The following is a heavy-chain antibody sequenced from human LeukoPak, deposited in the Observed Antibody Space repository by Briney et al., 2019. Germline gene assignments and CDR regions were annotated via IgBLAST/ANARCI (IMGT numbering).Heavy chain of an antibody. CDR2: IYYSGST. V-gene: IGHV4-59*01. Sequence: SETLSLTCAVYGGSFSGSNWSWIRQPPGKGLEWIGYIYYSGSTNYNPSLKSRVTISVDTSKNQFSLKLSSVTAADTAVYYCARIRDGYNLTFDYWGQGTLVTVSS. D-gene: IGHD5-24*01. CDR1: GGSFSGSN. J-gene: IGHJ4*02. CDR3: ARIRDGYNLTFDY.